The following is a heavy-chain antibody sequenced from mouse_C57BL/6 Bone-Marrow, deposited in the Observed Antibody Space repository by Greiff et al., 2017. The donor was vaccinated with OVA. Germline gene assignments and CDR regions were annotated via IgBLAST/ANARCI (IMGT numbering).Heavy chain of an antibody. CDR3: TITTVVATRYYFDY. Sequence: EVQLQQSGAELVRPGASVKLSCTASGFNIKDDYMHWVKQRPEQGLEWIGWIDPENGDTEYASKFKGTATITADTSSNTAYLQLSSLTSEDTAVYYCTITTVVATRYYFDYWGQGTTLTVSS. V-gene: IGHV14-4*01. J-gene: IGHJ2*01. D-gene: IGHD1-1*01. CDR2: IDPENGDT. CDR1: GFNIKDDY.